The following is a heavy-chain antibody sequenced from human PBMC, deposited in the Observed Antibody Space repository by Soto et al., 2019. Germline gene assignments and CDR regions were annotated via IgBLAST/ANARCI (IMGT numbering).Heavy chain of an antibody. CDR3: ASKTIDDFDY. Sequence: PGGSLRLSCAASGFTFSTYALSWVRQAPGKGLEWVSAISGSGGSTYYADSVQGRFTISRDNSKSTPSLQMNSLRAEDTAVYYCASKTIDDFDYWGQGTLVTVSS. V-gene: IGHV3-23*01. CDR2: ISGSGGST. D-gene: IGHD3-3*01. CDR1: GFTFSTYA. J-gene: IGHJ4*02.